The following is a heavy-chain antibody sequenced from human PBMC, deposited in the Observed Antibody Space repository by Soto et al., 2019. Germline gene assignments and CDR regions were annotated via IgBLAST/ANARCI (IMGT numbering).Heavy chain of an antibody. Sequence: GASVKVSCKASGFTFTSSAVQWVRQARGQRLEWIGWIVVGSGNTNYAQKFQERVTITRDMSTSTAYMELSSLRSEDTAVYYCAAAPRSGWYDGRWYYWGQGTLVTVSS. CDR3: AAAPRSGWYDGRWYY. CDR2: IVVGSGNT. CDR1: GFTFTSSA. J-gene: IGHJ4*02. V-gene: IGHV1-58*01. D-gene: IGHD6-19*01.